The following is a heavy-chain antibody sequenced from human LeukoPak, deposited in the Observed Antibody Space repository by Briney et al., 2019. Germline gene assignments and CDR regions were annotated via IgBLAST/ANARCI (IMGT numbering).Heavy chain of an antibody. D-gene: IGHD3-22*01. CDR3: ARGWPNCYDSSGAFDY. CDR1: GYTFTGYY. Sequence: ASVKVSCKASGYTFTGYYMHWVRQAPGQGLEWMGRINPNSGGTNYAQKFQGRVTMTRDTSISTAYMELSRLRSDDTAVYYCARGWPNCYDSSGAFDYWGQGTLVTVSS. CDR2: INPNSGGT. V-gene: IGHV1-2*06. J-gene: IGHJ4*02.